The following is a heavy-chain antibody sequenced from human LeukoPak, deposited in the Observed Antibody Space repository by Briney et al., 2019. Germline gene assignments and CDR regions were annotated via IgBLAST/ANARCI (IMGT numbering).Heavy chain of an antibody. CDR2: INTNTGNP. V-gene: IGHV7-4-1*02. Sequence: GASVKVSCKASGYTFTSYAMNWVRQAPGQGLEWMGWINTNTGNPTCAQGFTGWFVFSLDTSVSTAYLQISSLRAEDTAVYYCAREDSGWYSLDLTPQWFDPWGQGTLVTVSS. J-gene: IGHJ5*02. CDR1: GYTFTSYA. CDR3: AREDSGWYSLDLTPQWFDP. D-gene: IGHD6-19*01.